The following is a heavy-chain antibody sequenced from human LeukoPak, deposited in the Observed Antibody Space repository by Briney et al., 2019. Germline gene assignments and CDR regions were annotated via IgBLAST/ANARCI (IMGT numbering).Heavy chain of an antibody. D-gene: IGHD5-12*01. CDR1: GGSFSGYY. V-gene: IGHV4-34*01. J-gene: IGHJ4*02. CDR2: INHSGST. CDR3: ARASATVNPTPFDY. Sequence: PSETLSLTCAVYGGSFSGYYWSWIRQPPGKGLEWIGEINHSGSTNYNPSLKSRVTISVDTSKNQFSLKLSSVTAADTAVYYCARASATVNPTPFDYWGQGTLVTVSS.